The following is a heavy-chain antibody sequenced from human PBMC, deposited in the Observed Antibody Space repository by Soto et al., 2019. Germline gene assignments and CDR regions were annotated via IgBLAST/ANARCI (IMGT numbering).Heavy chain of an antibody. Sequence: GGSLRLSCAASGFTFSSYAMSWVRQAPGKGLEWVSAISGSGGSTYYADSVKGRFTISRDNSKNTLYLQMNRLRAEDTAVYYCAKSTVVTPIYYYGMDVWGQGTTVTVSS. V-gene: IGHV3-23*01. D-gene: IGHD2-21*02. J-gene: IGHJ6*02. CDR2: ISGSGGST. CDR1: GFTFSSYA. CDR3: AKSTVVTPIYYYGMDV.